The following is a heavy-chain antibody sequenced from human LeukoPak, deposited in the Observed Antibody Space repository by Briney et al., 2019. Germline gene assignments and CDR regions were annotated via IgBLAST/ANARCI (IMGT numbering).Heavy chain of an antibody. Sequence: PGGSLRLSCAASGFTFSSYAMSWVRQAPGKGLESVSAISGSGGSTYYADSVKGRFTISRDNSKNTLYLQMNSLRAEDTAVYYCAKDLDGWGLFDYWGQGTLVTVSS. J-gene: IGHJ4*02. CDR1: GFTFSSYA. CDR3: AKDLDGWGLFDY. D-gene: IGHD3-10*01. CDR2: ISGSGGST. V-gene: IGHV3-23*01.